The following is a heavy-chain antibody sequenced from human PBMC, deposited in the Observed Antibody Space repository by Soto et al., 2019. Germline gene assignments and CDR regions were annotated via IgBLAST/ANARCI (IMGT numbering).Heavy chain of an antibody. V-gene: IGHV3-21*04. Sequence: PGGSLRLSCAASGFTFSSYSMTWVRQAPGKGLEWVSSISSSSSYINYADSVKGRFTISRDNSKNSLYLQINSLRPEDTAVYYCAKATNDRTYYFDYWGQGTPVTVSS. CDR3: AKATNDRTYYFDY. J-gene: IGHJ4*02. CDR1: GFTFSSYS. CDR2: ISSSSSYI. D-gene: IGHD1-1*01.